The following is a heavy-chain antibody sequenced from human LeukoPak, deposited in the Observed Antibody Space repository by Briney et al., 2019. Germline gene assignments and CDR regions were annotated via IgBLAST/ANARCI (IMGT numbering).Heavy chain of an antibody. CDR2: ISGSGGST. CDR3: AKDTRGYCSSTSCYFYYGMDV. CDR1: GLTFSSYA. Sequence: GGSLRLSCAASGLTFSSYAMSWVRQAPGKGLEWVSAISGSGGSTYYADSVKGRFTISRDNSKNTLYLQMNSLRAEDTAVYYCAKDTRGYCSSTSCYFYYGMDVWGQGTTVTVSS. D-gene: IGHD2-2*01. V-gene: IGHV3-23*01. J-gene: IGHJ6*02.